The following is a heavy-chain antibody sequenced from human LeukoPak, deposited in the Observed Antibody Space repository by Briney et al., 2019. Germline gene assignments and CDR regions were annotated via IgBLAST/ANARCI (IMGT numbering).Heavy chain of an antibody. J-gene: IGHJ4*02. CDR1: GGSISSSSYY. CDR3: ARALNRRSGWYYFDY. V-gene: IGHV4-39*07. D-gene: IGHD6-19*01. CDR2: IYYSGST. Sequence: SETLSLTCTVSGGSISSSSYYWGWIRQPPGKGLEWIGSIYYSGSTYYNPSLKSRVTISVDTSKNQFSLKLSSVTAADTAVYYCARALNRRSGWYYFDYWGQGTLVTVSS.